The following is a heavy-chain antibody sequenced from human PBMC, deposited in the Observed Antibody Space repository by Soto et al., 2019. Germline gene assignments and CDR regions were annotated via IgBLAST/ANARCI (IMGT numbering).Heavy chain of an antibody. Sequence: QITLKESGPTLVKPTQTLTLTCTFSGFSLTTDETGVAWIRQPPGRTLEWLALIYWDDDTRYNPSLKNRLTITKDTSKNQVVLTLTNVDPVDTATYPCARHLAVSPSTYFDYRGQGTLVTVSS. CDR2: IYWDDDT. CDR3: ARHLAVSPSTYFDY. D-gene: IGHD1-26*01. V-gene: IGHV2-5*02. CDR1: GFSLTTDETG. J-gene: IGHJ4*02.